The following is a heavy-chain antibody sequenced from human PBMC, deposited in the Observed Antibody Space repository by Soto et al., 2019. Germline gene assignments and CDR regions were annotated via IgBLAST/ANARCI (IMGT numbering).Heavy chain of an antibody. CDR3: AREGRSIAARHFDY. J-gene: IGHJ4*02. CDR1: GYTFTSYA. Sequence: ASVKVSCKASGYTFTSYAMHWVRQAPGQRLEWMGWINAYNGNTKYAQKFQGRVTITRDTSTSTAYMELSSLRSDDTAVYYCAREGRSIAARHFDYWGQGTLVTVS. V-gene: IGHV1-3*01. CDR2: INAYNGNT. D-gene: IGHD6-6*01.